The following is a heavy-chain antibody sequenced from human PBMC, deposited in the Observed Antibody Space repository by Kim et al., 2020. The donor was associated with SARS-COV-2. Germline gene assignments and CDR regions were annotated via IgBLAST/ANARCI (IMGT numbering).Heavy chain of an antibody. J-gene: IGHJ4*02. V-gene: IGHV3-48*03. D-gene: IGHD4-4*01. Sequence: YSADAVGGRFTISRDNDKNSLFLQMNSLRAEDTAVYYCARGPNYSPFDYWGQGTLVTVSS. CDR3: ARGPNYSPFDY.